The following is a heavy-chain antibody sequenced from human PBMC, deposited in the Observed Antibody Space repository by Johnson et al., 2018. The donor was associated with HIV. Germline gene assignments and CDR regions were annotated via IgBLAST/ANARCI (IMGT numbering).Heavy chain of an antibody. D-gene: IGHD5-12*01. Sequence: VQLVESGGGLVQPGGSLRLSCAASGFTFSSYAMSWVRQAPGKWLEWVGRIKSKTDGGTTDYAAPVKGRFTISRDDSKNTLYLQMNSLKTEDTAVYYCSTGWIGDAFDIWGQGTLVTVSS. CDR1: GFTFSSYA. V-gene: IGHV3-15*01. CDR3: STGWIGDAFDI. CDR2: IKSKTDGGTT. J-gene: IGHJ3*02.